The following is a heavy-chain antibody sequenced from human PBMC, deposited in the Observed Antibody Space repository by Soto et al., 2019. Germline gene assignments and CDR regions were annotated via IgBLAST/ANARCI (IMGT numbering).Heavy chain of an antibody. D-gene: IGHD3-3*01. CDR3: VKDRPRRFYGRGCYFDY. J-gene: IGHJ4*02. CDR1: GFTFSSYA. CDR2: ISSNGGST. Sequence: RLSCSASGFTFSSYAMHWVRQAPGKGLEYVSAISSNGGSTYYADSVKGRFTISRDNSKNTLYLQMSSLRAEDTAVYYCVKDRPRRFYGRGCYFDYWGQGTLVTVSS. V-gene: IGHV3-64D*08.